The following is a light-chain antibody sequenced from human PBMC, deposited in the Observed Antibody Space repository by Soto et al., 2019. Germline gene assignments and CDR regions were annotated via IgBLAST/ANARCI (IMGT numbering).Light chain of an antibody. V-gene: IGKV3-20*01. CDR1: QSVSSSY. J-gene: IGKJ1*01. CDR2: GAS. CDR3: QQYGSSPPT. Sequence: EIVLTQSPGTLSLSPGERATLSCRASQSVSSSYLAWYQQKAGQAPRLLIFGASIRATGIPDRFSGSGSVTDFTLTISRLEPEDFAVYYCQQYGSSPPTFGQGTKVEIK.